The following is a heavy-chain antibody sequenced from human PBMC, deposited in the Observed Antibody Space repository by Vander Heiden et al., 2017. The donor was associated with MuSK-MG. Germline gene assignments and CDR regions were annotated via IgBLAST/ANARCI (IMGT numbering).Heavy chain of an antibody. Sequence: EVQLLVSGGGLVQPGGSLRLSCAASGFAFSSYAMSWLRQAPGKGLEWVSAISGSGGSTYYADSVKGRFTISRDNSKNTLYLQMNSLRAEDTAVYYCAKDRGYSYGLTFDYWGQGTLVTVSS. CDR2: ISGSGGST. CDR3: AKDRGYSYGLTFDY. J-gene: IGHJ4*02. CDR1: GFAFSSYA. V-gene: IGHV3-23*01. D-gene: IGHD5-18*01.